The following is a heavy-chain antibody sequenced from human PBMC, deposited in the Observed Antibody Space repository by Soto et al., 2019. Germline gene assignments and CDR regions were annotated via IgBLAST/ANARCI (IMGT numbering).Heavy chain of an antibody. CDR2: IYYSRST. J-gene: IGHJ3*02. CDR3: ARANSGYDHDAFDI. Sequence: SETLSLTCTVSGGSISSGGYYWSWIRQHQGKGLEWIGYIYYSRSTYYNPSLKSRVTISVDTSKNQFSLKLSSVTAADTAVYYRARANSGYDHDAFDILGQGTMVTVSS. CDR1: GGSISSGGYY. D-gene: IGHD5-12*01. V-gene: IGHV4-31*03.